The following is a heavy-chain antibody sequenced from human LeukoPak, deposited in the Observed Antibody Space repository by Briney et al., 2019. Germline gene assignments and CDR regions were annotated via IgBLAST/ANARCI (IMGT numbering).Heavy chain of an antibody. CDR1: GFTFSSYA. CDR3: AKDTVAVAALFDP. J-gene: IGHJ5*02. CDR2: ISGSGSST. V-gene: IGHV3-23*01. Sequence: GGSLRLSCAASGFTFSSYAMSWVRQAPGKGPEWLSSISGSGSSTYYANSVKGRFTISRDNSKNTLYLQMNSLTAEDTAVYYCAKDTVAVAALFDPWGQGTLVTVSS. D-gene: IGHD6-19*01.